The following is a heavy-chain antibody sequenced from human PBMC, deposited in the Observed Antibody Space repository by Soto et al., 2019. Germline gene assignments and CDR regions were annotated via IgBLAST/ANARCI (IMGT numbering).Heavy chain of an antibody. CDR3: ARDPAGVNWFDP. V-gene: IGHV1-2*02. Sequence: VASVKVSCKASGYTFTGYYMHWVRQAPGQGLEWMGWINPNSGGTNYAQKFQGRVTMTRDTSISTAYMELSRLRSDDTAVYYCARDPAGVNWFDPWGQGTLVTVSS. CDR1: GYTFTGYY. CDR2: INPNSGGT. D-gene: IGHD3-10*01. J-gene: IGHJ5*02.